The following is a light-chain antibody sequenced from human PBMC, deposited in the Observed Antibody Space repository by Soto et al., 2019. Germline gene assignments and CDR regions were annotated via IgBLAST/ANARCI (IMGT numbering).Light chain of an antibody. J-gene: IGKJ4*01. CDR1: QDISNF. CDR2: DAS. V-gene: IGKV1-33*01. CDR3: QHFNNLPLT. Sequence: DIQMTQSPSSLSASVGDRVTITCQASQDISNFLNWYQQKPGKAPKLLIYDASNLETGVPSRFSGSGAATDFIFTISSLQPEDIATYYSQHFNNLPLTFGGGTKVKIK.